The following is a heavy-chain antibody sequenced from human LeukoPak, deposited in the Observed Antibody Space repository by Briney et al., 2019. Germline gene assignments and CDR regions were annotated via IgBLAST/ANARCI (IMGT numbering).Heavy chain of an antibody. D-gene: IGHD4-17*01. CDR2: ISYDGSNE. V-gene: IGHV3-30*04. J-gene: IGHJ4*02. Sequence: GGSLRLSCAASGFTFSSYAMHWVRQVPGKGLEWVAVISYDGSNEYYADSVKGRFTTSRDNSKNTLYLQMNSLRVEDTAVYYCARDDPDYGDYVDYWGQGTLVTVSS. CDR3: ARDDPDYGDYVDY. CDR1: GFTFSSYA.